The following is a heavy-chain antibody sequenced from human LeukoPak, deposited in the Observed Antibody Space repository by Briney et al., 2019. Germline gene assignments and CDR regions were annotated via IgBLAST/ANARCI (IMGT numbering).Heavy chain of an antibody. CDR1: GYTFTGYY. Sequence: GASVKVSCKASGYTFTGYYMHWVRQAPGQGLEWMGWINPNSGGTNYAQKFQGRVTMTRDTSISTVYMELSRLRSDDTAVYYCTRNEGVEAFDYWGQGTLVTVSS. CDR3: TRNEGVEAFDY. CDR2: INPNSGGT. J-gene: IGHJ4*02. V-gene: IGHV1-2*02.